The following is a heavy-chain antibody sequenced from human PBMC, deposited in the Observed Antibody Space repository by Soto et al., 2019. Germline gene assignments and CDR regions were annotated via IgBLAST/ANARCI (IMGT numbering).Heavy chain of an antibody. V-gene: IGHV1-18*01. Sequence: QVHLVQSGAEVKKPGASVKVSCKGSGYDFTTYGITCVRQAPGQGLEWMAWISAHNGNTDYAQKLQGRVTVTRDTSTSTAYMELRSLRSDDTAVYYWARGRYGDYWGQGALVTFSS. D-gene: IGHD1-1*01. CDR3: ARGRYGDY. CDR1: GYDFTTYG. CDR2: ISAHNGNT. J-gene: IGHJ4*02.